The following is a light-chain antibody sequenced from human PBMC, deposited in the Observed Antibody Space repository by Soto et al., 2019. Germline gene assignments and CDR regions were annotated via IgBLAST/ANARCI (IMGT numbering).Light chain of an antibody. J-gene: IGKJ1*01. CDR3: QEYNGRSS. V-gene: IGKV3-15*01. CDR1: QNVDGD. CDR2: RTS. Sequence: EGVTTQSPATLSVSPGERATLSCRASQNVDGDVAWYQQKPGQAPRLLIYRTSTRANGTPVRFSGSGSGTEFTLTINSLQSEDFAVYYCQEYNGRSSFGQGTKVEMK.